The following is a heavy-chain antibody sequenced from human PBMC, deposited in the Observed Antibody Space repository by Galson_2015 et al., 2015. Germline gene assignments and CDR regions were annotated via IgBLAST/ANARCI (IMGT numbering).Heavy chain of an antibody. D-gene: IGHD6-19*01. CDR1: GGSISGYY. CDR2: IYHSGST. CDR3: ARASEDQWLVRGGFDY. V-gene: IGHV4-34*01. Sequence: ETLSLTCAVYGGSISGYYWSWVRQPPGKGLEWIGEIYHSGSTNYNPSLKSRVTISVDKSKNQFSLKLSSVTAADTAVYYCARASEDQWLVRGGFDYWGQGTLVTVSS. J-gene: IGHJ4*02.